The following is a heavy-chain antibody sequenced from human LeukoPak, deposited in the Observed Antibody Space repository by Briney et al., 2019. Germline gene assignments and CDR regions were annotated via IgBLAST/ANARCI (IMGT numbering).Heavy chain of an antibody. V-gene: IGHV4-61*08. D-gene: IGHD5-12*01. CDR3: ARGRARLRPYDAFDI. Sequence: SETLSLTCTVPGGSISSGGYYWSWIRQPPGKGLEWIGYIYYSGSTNYNPSLKSRVTISVDTSKNQFSLKLSSVTAADTAVYYCARGRARLRPYDAFDIWGQGTMVTVSS. CDR2: IYYSGST. J-gene: IGHJ3*02. CDR1: GGSISSGGYY.